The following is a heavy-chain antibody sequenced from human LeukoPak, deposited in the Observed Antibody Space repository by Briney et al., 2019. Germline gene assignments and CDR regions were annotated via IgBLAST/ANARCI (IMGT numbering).Heavy chain of an antibody. Sequence: GGSLRLSCAASGFTFSSYAMSWVRQAPGKGLEWVSAISGSGGSTYYADSVKGRFTISRDNAKNSLYLQMNSLRAEDTAVYYCARDLKAAAGGKYFDYWGQGTLVTVSS. V-gene: IGHV3-23*01. CDR2: ISGSGGST. D-gene: IGHD6-13*01. CDR3: ARDLKAAAGGKYFDY. J-gene: IGHJ4*02. CDR1: GFTFSSYA.